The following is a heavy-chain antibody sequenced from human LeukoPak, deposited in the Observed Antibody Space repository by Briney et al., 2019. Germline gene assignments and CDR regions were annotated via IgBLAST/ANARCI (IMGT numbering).Heavy chain of an antibody. CDR1: GGSFSGYY. Sequence: SETLSLTCGVYGGSFSGYYWSWIRQSPGRGLEWIGEIIQRGSTNYNPSLKSRVTISVDTSKNQLSLKLKFVTAADAGVYYCATKYSVAVAANPPFFDYWGQGTLVTVSS. V-gene: IGHV4-34*12. CDR2: IIQRGST. J-gene: IGHJ4*02. D-gene: IGHD6-19*01. CDR3: ATKYSVAVAANPPFFDY.